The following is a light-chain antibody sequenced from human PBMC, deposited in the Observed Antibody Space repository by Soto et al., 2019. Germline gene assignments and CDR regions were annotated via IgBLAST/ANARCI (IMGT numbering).Light chain of an antibody. CDR1: QSVSNN. CDR2: DAS. Sequence: EVVMTQSPATLSVSPGERATLSCRASQSVSNNLAWYQQKPGQAPRLLIYDASTRATGIPGRFSGSGSGTEFTLTISSLQSEDFALYYCQQYNNWPPFTFGPGTKVDIK. CDR3: QQYNNWPPFT. V-gene: IGKV3-15*01. J-gene: IGKJ3*01.